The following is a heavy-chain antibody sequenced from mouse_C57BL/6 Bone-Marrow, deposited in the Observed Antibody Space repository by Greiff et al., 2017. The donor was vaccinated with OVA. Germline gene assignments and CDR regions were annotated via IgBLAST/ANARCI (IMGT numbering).Heavy chain of an antibody. CDR1: GFNIKDDN. CDR3: TKYYDYDGVFAY. CDR2: FDPENGDT. V-gene: IGHV14-4*01. J-gene: IGHJ3*01. Sequence: VQLQQSGAELVRPGASVKLSCTASGFNIKDDNMHWVKQRPEQGLEWIGWFDPENGDTEYASKFQGKATITAGTSSNTAYLQVSSLTSEDTAVYDCTKYYDYDGVFAYWGQGTLVTVSA. D-gene: IGHD2-4*01.